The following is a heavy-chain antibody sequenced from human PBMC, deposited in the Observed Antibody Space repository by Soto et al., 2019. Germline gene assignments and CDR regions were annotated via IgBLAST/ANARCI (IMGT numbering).Heavy chain of an antibody. J-gene: IGHJ5*02. CDR2: SNHTGGT. CDR1: GGSVNGYY. V-gene: IGHV4-34*02. D-gene: IGHD3-3*01. Sequence: QVHLQQWGAGLLKPSETLSLTCAVYGGSVNGYYWNWIRQPPGKGLEWIGESNHTGGTHYNPSLKSRVTMSVDPSKNQFSLRLSSVTAADTAIYYCATRITVFGLLIPPFDPWGQGTQVTVSS. CDR3: ATRITVFGLLIPPFDP.